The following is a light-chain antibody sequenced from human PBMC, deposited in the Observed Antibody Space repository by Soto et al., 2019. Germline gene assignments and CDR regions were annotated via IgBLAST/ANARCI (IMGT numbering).Light chain of an antibody. CDR2: DAS. CDR1: QDISNY. CDR3: QQYNNFSPLT. Sequence: DIQLTQSPSSLSASVGVRVTITCQASQDISNYLNWYEQKPGKAPNLLIFDASKLKTGVPSRFSGRGSGTVFTFTISSLQPEDVATYFCQQYNNFSPLTFGGGTNVEIK. V-gene: IGKV1-33*01. J-gene: IGKJ4*01.